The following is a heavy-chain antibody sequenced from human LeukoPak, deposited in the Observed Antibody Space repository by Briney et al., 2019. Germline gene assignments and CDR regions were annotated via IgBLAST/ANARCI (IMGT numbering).Heavy chain of an antibody. V-gene: IGHV4-34*01. CDR3: ARGPRSGSYCHYYYYMDV. D-gene: IGHD1-26*01. J-gene: IGHJ6*03. CDR1: GGPFSGYY. Sequence: SETLSLTCAVYGGPFSGYYWSWIRQPPGKGLEWIGEINHSGSTNYNPSLKSRVTISVDTSKKQFSLKLSSVTAADTAVYYCARGPRSGSYCHYYYYMDVWGKGTTVTVSS. CDR2: INHSGST.